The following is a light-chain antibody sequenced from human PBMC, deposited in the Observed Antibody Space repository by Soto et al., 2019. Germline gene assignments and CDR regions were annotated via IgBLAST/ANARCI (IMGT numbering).Light chain of an antibody. CDR1: QNINTY. V-gene: IGKV3-11*01. Sequence: EIVLTQSPDTLSLSLGERATLSCRVSQNINTYLVWYQQKPGQAPRLLIYDASKRATGIPDRFSGSGSGTDFTLTISSLAPEDFALYYCQQRSSWPRAFGGGTKVEIK. J-gene: IGKJ4*01. CDR2: DAS. CDR3: QQRSSWPRA.